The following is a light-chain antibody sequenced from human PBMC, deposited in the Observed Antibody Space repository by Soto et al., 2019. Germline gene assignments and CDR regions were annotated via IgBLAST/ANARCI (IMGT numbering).Light chain of an antibody. Sequence: IQMTQSPSSLSAAGGDIVTITCRASQGISNYLGWYEQKPGKAPKLLIYAASSLQSGVPSRFRGSGSGTDFTLTISSLPPEDFETYYCLQDYNYPRTFGQGTKVNIK. CDR1: QGISNY. CDR2: AAS. J-gene: IGKJ1*01. V-gene: IGKV1-6*01. CDR3: LQDYNYPRT.